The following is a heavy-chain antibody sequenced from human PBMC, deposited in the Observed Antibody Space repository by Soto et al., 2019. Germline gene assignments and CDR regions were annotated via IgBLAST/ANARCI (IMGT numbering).Heavy chain of an antibody. D-gene: IGHD2-21*01. V-gene: IGHV4-34*01. CDR1: GGSFSGYY. Sequence: SETLSLTCAVYGGSFSGYYWSWIRQPPGKGLEWIGEINHSGSTNYNPSLKSRVTISVDTSKNQFSLKLSSVTAADTAVYYCARGFHYWGQGTLVTVSS. CDR3: ARGFHY. J-gene: IGHJ4*02. CDR2: INHSGST.